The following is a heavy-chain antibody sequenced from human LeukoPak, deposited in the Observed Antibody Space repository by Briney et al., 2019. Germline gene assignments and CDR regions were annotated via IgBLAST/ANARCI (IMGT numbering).Heavy chain of an antibody. V-gene: IGHV4-59*08. J-gene: IGHJ3*02. CDR3: ARHWPYYYGSGPAFDI. CDR2: IYYSGST. D-gene: IGHD3-10*01. CDR1: GGSFTGYY. Sequence: SETLSLTCSVSGGSFTGYYWSWIRQPPGKGLEWIGYIYYSGSTTYNPSLKSRVTMSVDVSKTQFSLKLSSLTAADTAVYYCARHWPYYYGSGPAFDIWGQGTMVTVSS.